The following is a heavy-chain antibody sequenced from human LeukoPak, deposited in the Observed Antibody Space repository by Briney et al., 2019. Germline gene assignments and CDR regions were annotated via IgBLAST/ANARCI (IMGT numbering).Heavy chain of an antibody. V-gene: IGHV1-2*02. CDR2: IDPNSGGT. CDR1: GYTFTGYY. CDR3: ARDETTVGYIVIAVAGTFDY. J-gene: IGHJ4*02. Sequence: ASVKVSCKASGYTFTGYYMHWVRQAPGQGLEWMGWIDPNSGGTNYAQKFQGRVTMTRDTSISTAYMELSRLRSDDTAVYYCARDETTVGYIVIAVAGTFDYWGQGTLVTVSS. D-gene: IGHD6-19*01.